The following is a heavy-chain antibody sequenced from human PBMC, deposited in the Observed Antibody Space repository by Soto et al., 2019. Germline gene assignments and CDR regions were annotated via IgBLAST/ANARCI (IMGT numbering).Heavy chain of an antibody. CDR1: GYTFTSYG. CDR3: ARGGYSSSQRILYYYYGMDV. J-gene: IGHJ6*02. CDR2: ISAYNGNT. Sequence: ASVKVSCKASGYTFTSYGISWVRQAPGQGLEWMGWISAYNGNTNYAQKLQGRVTMTTDTSTSTAYMELRSLRSDDTAVYYCARGGYSSSQRILYYYYGMDVWGQGTTVTVSS. V-gene: IGHV1-18*01. D-gene: IGHD6-13*01.